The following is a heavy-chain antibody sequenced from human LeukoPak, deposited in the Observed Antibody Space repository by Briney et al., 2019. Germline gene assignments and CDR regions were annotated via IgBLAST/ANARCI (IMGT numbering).Heavy chain of an antibody. CDR1: GGTFSSYA. CDR2: IIPILGIA. Sequence: SVKVSCKASGGTFSSYAISWVRQAPGQGLEWMGRIIPILGIANYAQKFQGRVTITADKSTSTAYMELSSLRSEDTAVYYCARDRGFYNWNPDVWFDPWGQGTLVTVSS. V-gene: IGHV1-69*04. J-gene: IGHJ5*02. CDR3: ARDRGFYNWNPDVWFDP. D-gene: IGHD1-20*01.